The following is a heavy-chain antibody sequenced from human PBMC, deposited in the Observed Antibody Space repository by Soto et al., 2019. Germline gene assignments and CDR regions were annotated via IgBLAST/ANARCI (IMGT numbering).Heavy chain of an antibody. CDR3: ARSLHYDFWSSPGWFDP. Sequence: ASVKVSCKASGYTFTSYAMRWVRQAPGQRLEWMGWINAGNGNTKYSQKFQGRVTITRDTSASTAYMELSSLRSEDTAVYYCARSLHYDFWSSPGWFDPWGQGTLVTVSS. CDR1: GYTFTSYA. D-gene: IGHD3-3*01. CDR2: INAGNGNT. J-gene: IGHJ5*02. V-gene: IGHV1-3*01.